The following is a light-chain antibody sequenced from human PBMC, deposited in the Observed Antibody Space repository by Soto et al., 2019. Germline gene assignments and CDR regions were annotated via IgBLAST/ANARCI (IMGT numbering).Light chain of an antibody. CDR1: KSVSSSY. CDR3: QQYGSSPYT. J-gene: IGKJ2*01. CDR2: GAS. V-gene: IGKV3-20*01. Sequence: EFVLTQSPGTLSLSPGERATLSCRASKSVSSSYLAWYQQKPGQAPRLLICGASSRATGIPDRFSGSGSGTDFTLTISRLEPEDSAVYYCQQYGSSPYTFGEGTNLEIK.